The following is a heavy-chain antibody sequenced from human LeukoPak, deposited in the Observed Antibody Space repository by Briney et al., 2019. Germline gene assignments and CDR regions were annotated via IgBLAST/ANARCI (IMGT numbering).Heavy chain of an antibody. D-gene: IGHD1-1*01. CDR3: AANGLQGDSVHSDDAFDV. Sequence: ASVKVSCKVSGHTLTELALHWVRQAPGKGLEWVGGFDPEAVDKVSAQKFQGRVTMTDDTSTDTAYMELRSLRLDDTAVYFCAANGLQGDSVHSDDAFDVWGQGTVVTVSS. CDR1: GHTLTELA. J-gene: IGHJ3*01. V-gene: IGHV1-24*01. CDR2: FDPEAVDK.